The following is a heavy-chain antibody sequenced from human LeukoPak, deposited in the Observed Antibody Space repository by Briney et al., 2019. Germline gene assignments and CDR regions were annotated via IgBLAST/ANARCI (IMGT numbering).Heavy chain of an antibody. Sequence: GRSLRLSCAASGFTFSSYGMHWVRQPPGKGLEWVAVISYDGSNKYYADSVKGRFTISRDNSKNTLYLQMNSLRAEDTAVYYCAKDLSSSWYWDYYYYGMDVWGQGTTVTVSS. V-gene: IGHV3-30*18. D-gene: IGHD6-13*01. CDR3: AKDLSSSWYWDYYYYGMDV. J-gene: IGHJ6*02. CDR1: GFTFSSYG. CDR2: ISYDGSNK.